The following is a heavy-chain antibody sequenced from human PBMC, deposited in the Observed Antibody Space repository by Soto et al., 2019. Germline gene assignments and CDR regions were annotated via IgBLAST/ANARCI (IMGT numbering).Heavy chain of an antibody. D-gene: IGHD3-10*01. CDR1: GFDFSNYA. Sequence: QVRLVESGGGVVQPGGSLSLSCAASGFDFSNYAMHWVRQAPGKGLEWVALVASDGGNKYYGDGVKGRFTISRDNSKSTLDLQMNSLRAEDTAVYFCALLEGGPQGNFDYWGQGILVTVSS. V-gene: IGHV3-30*03. CDR3: ALLEGGPQGNFDY. CDR2: VASDGGNK. J-gene: IGHJ4*02.